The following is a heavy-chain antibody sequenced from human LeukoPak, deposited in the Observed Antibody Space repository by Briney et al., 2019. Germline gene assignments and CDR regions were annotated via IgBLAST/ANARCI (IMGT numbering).Heavy chain of an antibody. V-gene: IGHV4-4*07. Sequence: SETLSLTCTVSGGSINNYYWSWIRQPAGKGLEWIGRIYTSGSTNYNPSLKSRVTMSVDTSKNQFSLELSSVTAADTAVYYCARRAAYYFDYWGQGTLVTVSS. CDR1: GGSINNYY. CDR2: IYTSGST. J-gene: IGHJ4*02. CDR3: ARRAAYYFDY. D-gene: IGHD6-25*01.